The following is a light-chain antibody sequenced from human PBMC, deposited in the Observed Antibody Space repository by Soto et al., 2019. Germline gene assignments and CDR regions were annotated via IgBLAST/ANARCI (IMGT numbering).Light chain of an antibody. CDR2: LSS. CDR1: QSVLYSSNNKND. V-gene: IGKV4-1*01. Sequence: DIVMTQYPDSLAVSLRARATINCKSSQSVLYSSNNKNDLGWYQQQPGQPHKLLIYLSSTRESGVPDRFSGSGSGTDFTLTINSLQAEDVAVYYCHQYYSPPYTFGQGTKLEIK. CDR3: HQYYSPPYT. J-gene: IGKJ2*01.